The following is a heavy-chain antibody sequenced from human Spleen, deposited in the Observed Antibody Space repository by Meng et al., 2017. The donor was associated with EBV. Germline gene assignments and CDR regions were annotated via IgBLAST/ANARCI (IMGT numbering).Heavy chain of an antibody. D-gene: IGHD2-2*01. V-gene: IGHV3-21*01. J-gene: IGHJ4*02. CDR3: ARQYATSWPLDY. Sequence: EVQLVVSGGGLVMPGGFLIFSCAASGFTFSSYNMNWVRQAPGKGLEWVSSISTSSSYIYYADSLKGRFTISRDDAKSSLYLQMNSLRAEDTAVYYCARQYATSWPLDYWGQGTMVTVAA. CDR2: ISTSSSYI. CDR1: GFTFSSYN.